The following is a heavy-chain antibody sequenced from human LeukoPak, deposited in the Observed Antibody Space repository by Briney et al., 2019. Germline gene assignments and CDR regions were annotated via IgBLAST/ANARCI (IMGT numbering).Heavy chain of an antibody. CDR2: ISGSGGRA. CDR1: GFTFSNYA. CDR3: AKKWNEQLGPNYFDY. Sequence: PGGSLRLSCAAAGFTFSNYAMSWVRQAPGKGLEWVSAISGSGGRADYADSVKGRFTISRDNSKNTLYLQMNSLRAEDTAVYYCAKKWNEQLGPNYFDYWGQGTLVTVSS. V-gene: IGHV3-23*01. J-gene: IGHJ4*02. D-gene: IGHD6-6*01.